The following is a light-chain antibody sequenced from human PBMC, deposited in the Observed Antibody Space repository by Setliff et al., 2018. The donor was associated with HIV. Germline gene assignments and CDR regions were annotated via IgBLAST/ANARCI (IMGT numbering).Light chain of an antibody. J-gene: IGLJ1*01. Sequence: QSALTQPASVSGSPGQSVTISCTGTSSDVGGYPYVSWYQQYPGKVPKLMIYEVSNRPSGVSNRFSGSKSANMASLTISGLQTEDEADYYCSSYTSSSTLVFGTGTKVTVL. CDR3: SSYTSSSTLV. V-gene: IGLV2-14*01. CDR2: EVS. CDR1: SSDVGGYPY.